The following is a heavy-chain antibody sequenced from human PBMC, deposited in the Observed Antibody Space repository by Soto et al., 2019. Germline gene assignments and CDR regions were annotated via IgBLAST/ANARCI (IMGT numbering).Heavy chain of an antibody. Sequence: QVQLVQSGAEVKKPGSSVKVSCKSAGGTFSSYAISWVRQAPGQGLEWMRGIIPIFGTANYAQKFQGRVTITADQSTSTAYMELSSLRSEDTAVYCCARGRAAARYFDYWGQGTLVTVSS. D-gene: IGHD6-13*01. CDR1: GGTFSSYA. J-gene: IGHJ4*02. V-gene: IGHV1-69*01. CDR3: ARGRAAARYFDY. CDR2: IIPIFGTA.